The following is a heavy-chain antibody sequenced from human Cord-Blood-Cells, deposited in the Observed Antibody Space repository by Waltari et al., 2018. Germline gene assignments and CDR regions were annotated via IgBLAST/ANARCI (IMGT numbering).Heavy chain of an antibody. Sequence: VQLQQCGAGLLKPQATLSLTCAVSGGSFSGYDWGWTRQPPGKGLEWIGEINHSGSTKYNPSLKSRVTISVDTSKNQFSLKLSSVTAADTAVYYCARGPEDSSSFDYWGQGTLVTVSS. D-gene: IGHD6-13*01. CDR3: ARGPEDSSSFDY. J-gene: IGHJ4*02. V-gene: IGHV4-34*01. CDR2: INHSGST. CDR1: GGSFSGYD.